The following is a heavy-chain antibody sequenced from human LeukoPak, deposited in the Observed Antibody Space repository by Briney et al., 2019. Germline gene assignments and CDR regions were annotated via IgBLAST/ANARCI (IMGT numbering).Heavy chain of an antibody. J-gene: IGHJ4*02. CDR1: GYSISSGYY. D-gene: IGHD5-18*01. V-gene: IGHV4-38-2*02. CDR2: IYHSGST. Sequence: SETLSLTCTVSGYSISSGYYWGWIRQPPGKGLEWIGSIYHSGSTYYNPSLKSRVTISGDTAKNQFSLKLSSVAAADTAVYYCAKSSYSIFDYWGQGTLVTVSS. CDR3: AKSSYSIFDY.